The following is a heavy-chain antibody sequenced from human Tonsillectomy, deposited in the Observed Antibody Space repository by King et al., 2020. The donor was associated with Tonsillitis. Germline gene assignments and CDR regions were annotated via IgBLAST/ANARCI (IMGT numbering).Heavy chain of an antibody. J-gene: IGHJ5*02. Sequence: VQLVESGAEVKKPGESLKISCKGSGYSFTSYWSGGVRQMSWKGLEWMGISHPGDSVTTYSPAFQGQVTISADKSISTAYLQWISLKASDTAMYYCALGNYGWFDPWGQGTLVTVSS. CDR2: SHPGDSVT. D-gene: IGHD4-11*01. V-gene: IGHV5-51*03. CDR3: ALGNYGWFDP. CDR1: GYSFTSYW.